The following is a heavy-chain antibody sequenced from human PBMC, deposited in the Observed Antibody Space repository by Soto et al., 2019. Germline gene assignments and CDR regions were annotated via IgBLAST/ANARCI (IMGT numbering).Heavy chain of an antibody. CDR3: ARPPLYSSGGYFDS. Sequence: GGSLRLSCAASGFTFSDHGMTWVRQAPGKGLEWVSSISNDAARTFYADSVKGRFTVSRDRSNNTLYLQMNSLRAEDTAVYFCARPPLYSSGGYFDSWGHGTLVTVSS. J-gene: IGHJ4*01. CDR1: GFTFSDHG. CDR2: ISNDAART. D-gene: IGHD6-19*01. V-gene: IGHV3-23*01.